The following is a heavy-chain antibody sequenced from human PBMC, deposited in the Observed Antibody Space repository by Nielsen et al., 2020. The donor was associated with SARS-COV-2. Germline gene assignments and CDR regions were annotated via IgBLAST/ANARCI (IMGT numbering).Heavy chain of an antibody. CDR1: GFTFSSYA. Sequence: GESLTISCAASGFTFSSYAMSWVSQAPGKGLEWVSGISWNSGSIGYADSVKGRFTISRDNSRNTVYLQMNSLKPEDTAVYYCAREFALRDTAYFDYWGQGTLVTVSS. CDR2: ISWNSGSI. J-gene: IGHJ4*02. CDR3: AREFALRDTAYFDY. V-gene: IGHV3-23*01. D-gene: IGHD5-18*01.